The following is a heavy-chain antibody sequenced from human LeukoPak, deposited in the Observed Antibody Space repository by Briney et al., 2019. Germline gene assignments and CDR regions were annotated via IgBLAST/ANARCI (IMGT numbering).Heavy chain of an antibody. V-gene: IGHV3-23*01. CDR1: GFTFSSYA. J-gene: IGHJ2*01. Sequence: GGSLRLSCAASGFTFSSYAMSWVRQAPGKGLEWVSAISGSGGSTYYADSVKGRLTISRDNSKNTLYLQMNSLRAEDTAVYYCAKGDYEDWYFDLWGRGTLVTVSS. CDR2: ISGSGGST. CDR3: AKGDYEDWYFDL. D-gene: IGHD4-17*01.